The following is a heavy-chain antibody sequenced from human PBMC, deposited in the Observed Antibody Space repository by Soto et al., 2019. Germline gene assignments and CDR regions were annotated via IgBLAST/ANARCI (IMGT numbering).Heavy chain of an antibody. CDR2: FNPILSLS. CDR3: ATSFGSGSRAFDY. D-gene: IGHD3-10*01. V-gene: IGHV1-69*02. Sequence: QVQLVQSGAEVKKPGSSVKVSCKASGDTFNFYTINWVRQAPGLGLEWMGRFNPILSLSNSALKFQGRVTLTADKSTSTAYMVLSSLRSEDTAIYYSATSFGSGSRAFDYWGQGALVTVSS. CDR1: GDTFNFYT. J-gene: IGHJ4*02.